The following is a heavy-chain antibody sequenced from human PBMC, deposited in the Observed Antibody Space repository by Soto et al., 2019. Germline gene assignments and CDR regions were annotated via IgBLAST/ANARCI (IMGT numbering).Heavy chain of an antibody. Sequence: QVQLVQSGAEVKKPGSSVKVSCKASGGTFSSYAISWVRQAPGQGLEWMGGIIPIFGTANYAQKFQGRVTITADKSTSTAYMELSSLRSEDTAVYYCASCVGAPNYYYYGMDVWGQGTTVTVSS. CDR1: GGTFSSYA. V-gene: IGHV1-69*06. CDR2: IIPIFGTA. J-gene: IGHJ6*02. CDR3: ASCVGAPNYYYYGMDV. D-gene: IGHD1-26*01.